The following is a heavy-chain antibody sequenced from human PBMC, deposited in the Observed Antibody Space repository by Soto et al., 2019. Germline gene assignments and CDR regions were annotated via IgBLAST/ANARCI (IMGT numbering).Heavy chain of an antibody. Sequence: PGGSLRLSCAASGFTFSSYSMNWVRQAPGKGLEWVSSISSSSSYIYYADSVKGRFTISRDNAKNSLYLQMNSLRAEDTAVYYCAGEAPHEKTPSDAFDIWGQGTMVTVSS. CDR1: GFTFSSYS. CDR2: ISSSSSYI. V-gene: IGHV3-21*01. CDR3: AGEAPHEKTPSDAFDI. J-gene: IGHJ3*02.